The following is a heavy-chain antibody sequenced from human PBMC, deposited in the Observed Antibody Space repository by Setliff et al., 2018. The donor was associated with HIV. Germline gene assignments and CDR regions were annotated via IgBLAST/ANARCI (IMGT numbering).Heavy chain of an antibody. CDR1: GGSISSFSYY. CDR3: TRRFEKWLAFNY. J-gene: IGHJ4*02. D-gene: IGHD6-19*01. CDR2: VYHSGGT. V-gene: IGHV4-39*01. Sequence: SETLSLTCTVSGGSISSFSYYWAWIRQSPGKGLEWIGNVYHSGGTDYNPSLRSRVTISVDTSTNQFSLNLASVTAADTAVYYCTRRFEKWLAFNYWGQGTLVTVSS.